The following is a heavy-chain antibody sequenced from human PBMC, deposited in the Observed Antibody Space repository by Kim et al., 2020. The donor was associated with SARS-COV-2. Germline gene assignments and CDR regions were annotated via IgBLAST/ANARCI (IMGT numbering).Heavy chain of an antibody. CDR2: TYHTGNT. CDR1: RSFISSCNW. J-gene: IGHJ4*01. D-gene: IGHD3-16*01. Sequence: SETLSLTCAVSRSFISSCNWWSWVRQSPGKGLEWISATYHTGNTEYNPSLKSRFTISVDKPKNQFSLRLTPVSAADTALYYCARGGGSRDGYTFCFVYW. V-gene: IGHV4-4*02. CDR3: ARGGGSRDGYTFCFVY.